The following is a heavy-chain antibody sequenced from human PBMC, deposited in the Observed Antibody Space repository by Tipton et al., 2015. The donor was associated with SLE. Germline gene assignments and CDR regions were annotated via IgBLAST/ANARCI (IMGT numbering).Heavy chain of an antibody. Sequence: TLSLTCTVSGGSISSGSYYWSWIRQPAGRGLEWIGRIYTSGSTNYNPSLKSRVTISVDTSKNQFSLKLSSVTAADTAVYYCARGCGGDCLIPEYFQPWGQGTLVTVSS. J-gene: IGHJ1*01. CDR3: ARGCGGDCLIPEYFQP. CDR2: IYTSGST. CDR1: GGSISSGSYY. V-gene: IGHV4-61*02. D-gene: IGHD2-21*01.